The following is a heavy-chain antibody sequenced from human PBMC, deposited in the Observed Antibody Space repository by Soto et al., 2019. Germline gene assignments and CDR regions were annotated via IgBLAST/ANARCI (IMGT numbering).Heavy chain of an antibody. V-gene: IGHV6-1*01. Sequence: PSQTLSLTCAISGDSVSSNSAAWNWIRLSPSRELEWLARTYYRSRWYNDYAVTVRSRITVNPDKSKNQFSLQLTSVTPEDIAVYFCAVTTSHQRYYTDVWGKGTTVTVSS. CDR3: AVTTSHQRYYTDV. CDR2: TYYRSRWYN. J-gene: IGHJ6*03. D-gene: IGHD4-4*01. CDR1: GDSVSSNSAA.